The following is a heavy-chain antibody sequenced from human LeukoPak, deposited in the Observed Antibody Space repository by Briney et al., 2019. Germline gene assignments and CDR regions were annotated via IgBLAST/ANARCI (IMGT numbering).Heavy chain of an antibody. CDR2: IHYTGST. V-gene: IGHV4-39*02. D-gene: IGHD2-2*01. CDR1: GGSISSSSYY. Sequence: PSETLSLTCTVSGGSISSSSYYWGWIRQPPGKGLEWIGSIHYTGSTYNNPSLNSRVTISVDTSKNRFSLKLSSVTAADTAVYYCARVRVPAATYRFDPWGQGTLVTVSS. J-gene: IGHJ5*02. CDR3: ARVRVPAATYRFDP.